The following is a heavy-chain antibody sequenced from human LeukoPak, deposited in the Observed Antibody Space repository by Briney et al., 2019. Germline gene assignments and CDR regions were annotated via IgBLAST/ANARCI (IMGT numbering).Heavy chain of an antibody. V-gene: IGHV3-23*01. CDR2: ISGGGSAT. CDR1: GXTFNNFA. Sequence: PGGSLRLSCAASGXTFNNFAMNWVRQAPGQGLEWVSAISGGGSATYYADSVKGRFTISRDNSKNTLYLQMNSLRAEDTAVYYCAKNYDSSVYYSEGFDYWGQGTLVTVSS. D-gene: IGHD3-22*01. J-gene: IGHJ4*02. CDR3: AKNYDSSVYYSEGFDY.